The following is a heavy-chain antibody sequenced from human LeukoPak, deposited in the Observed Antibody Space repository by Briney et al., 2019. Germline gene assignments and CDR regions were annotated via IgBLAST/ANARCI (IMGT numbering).Heavy chain of an antibody. CDR2: INWNGGST. CDR3: ARDPRWAFDI. V-gene: IGHV3-20*04. CDR1: GGSFSGYY. Sequence: PSETLSLTCAVYGGSFSGYYWSWVRQAPGKGLEWVSGINWNGGSTGYADSVKGRFTISRDNAKNSLYLQMNSLRAEDTALYYCARDPRWAFDIWGQGTMVTVSS. J-gene: IGHJ3*02. D-gene: IGHD3-16*01.